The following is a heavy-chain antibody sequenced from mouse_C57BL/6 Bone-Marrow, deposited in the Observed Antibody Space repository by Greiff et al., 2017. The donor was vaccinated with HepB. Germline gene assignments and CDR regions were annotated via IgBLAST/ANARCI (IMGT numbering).Heavy chain of an antibody. CDR2: ISDGGSYT. Sequence: EVMLVESGGGLVKPGGSLKLSCAASGFTFSSYAMSWVRQTPEKRLEWVATISDGGSYTYYPDNVKGRFTISSDNAKNHLYLQMSHLKSEDTAMYYCARDLQSSYVAYWGQGTLVTVSA. J-gene: IGHJ3*01. V-gene: IGHV5-4*03. D-gene: IGHD6-5*01. CDR1: GFTFSSYA. CDR3: ARDLQSSYVAY.